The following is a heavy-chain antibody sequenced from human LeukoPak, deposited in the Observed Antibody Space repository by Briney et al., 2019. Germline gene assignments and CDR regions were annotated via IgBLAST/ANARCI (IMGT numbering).Heavy chain of an antibody. Sequence: GASVKVSCKASGGTFSSYAISWVRQAPGQGLEWVGGIIPIFGTANYAQKFQGRVTITADESTSTAYMELSSLRSEDTAVYYCARDHRKVAGSHHLDYWGQGTLVTVSS. CDR1: GGTFSSYA. J-gene: IGHJ4*02. CDR2: IIPIFGTA. CDR3: ARDHRKVAGSHHLDY. V-gene: IGHV1-69*13. D-gene: IGHD6-19*01.